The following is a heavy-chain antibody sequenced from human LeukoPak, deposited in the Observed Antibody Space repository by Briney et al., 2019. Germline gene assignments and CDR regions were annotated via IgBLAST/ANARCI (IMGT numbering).Heavy chain of an antibody. V-gene: IGHV4-39*02. CDR1: GGSISSSSYY. CDR2: IYYSGST. Sequence: SETLSLTCTVSGGSISSSSYYWGWIRQPPGKGLEWIGSIYYSGSTYYNPSLKSRVTISVDTSKNQFSLKLSSVTAADTAVYYCARDSSNNPNNNNWFDPWGQGTLVTVSS. J-gene: IGHJ5*02. D-gene: IGHD4-11*01. CDR3: ARDSSNNPNNNNWFDP.